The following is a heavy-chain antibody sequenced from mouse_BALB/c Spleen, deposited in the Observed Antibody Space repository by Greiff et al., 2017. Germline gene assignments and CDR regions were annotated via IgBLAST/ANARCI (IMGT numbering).Heavy chain of an antibody. CDR1: GFSLTSYG. V-gene: IGHV2-9*02. CDR2: IWAGGST. J-gene: IGHJ4*01. Sequence: QVQLKESGPGLVAPSQSLSITCTVSGFSLTSYGVHWVRQPPGKGLEWLGVIWAGGSTNYNSALMSRLSISKDNSKSQVFLKMNSLQTDDTAMYYCARALDDYDRDYYAMDYWGQGTSVTVSS. D-gene: IGHD2-4*01. CDR3: ARALDDYDRDYYAMDY.